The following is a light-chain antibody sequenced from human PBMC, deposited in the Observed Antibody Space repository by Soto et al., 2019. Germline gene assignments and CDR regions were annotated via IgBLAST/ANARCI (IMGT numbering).Light chain of an antibody. CDR3: QQHGDSPSFT. Sequence: VLTQFPATLSLSPGDRATLSCRASQSIGNYLAWYQQKPGQAPRLLIYDTFNRATGVPPRFSGSGSGTDFTLTISSLQPAYFAVYSCQQHGDSPSFTFGPGTTVDIK. J-gene: IGKJ3*01. CDR2: DTF. V-gene: IGKV3-11*01. CDR1: QSIGNY.